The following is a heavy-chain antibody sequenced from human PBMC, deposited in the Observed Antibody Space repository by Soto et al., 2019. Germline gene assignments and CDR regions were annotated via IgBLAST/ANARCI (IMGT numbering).Heavy chain of an antibody. CDR2: IYSTGST. J-gene: IGHJ4*02. CDR3: ARGGYTITYSFDY. V-gene: IGHV4-30-2*01. D-gene: IGHD3-16*02. CDR1: GGSINSGGYA. Sequence: QLQLQESGSGQVQPSQTLSLTCGVSGGSINSGGYAWSWLRQPPGKGLEWIGYIYSTGSTYSNPSPKSRGTISVDTSRNLFSLKLSSVTAADTAVYFFARGGYTITYSFDYWGQGSLITVSS.